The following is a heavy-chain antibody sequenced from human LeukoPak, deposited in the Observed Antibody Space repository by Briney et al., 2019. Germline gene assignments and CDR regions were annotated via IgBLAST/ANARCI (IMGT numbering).Heavy chain of an antibody. CDR3: ARALRPTYYYDSSGYYGYFDY. Sequence: ASVKVSCKASGYTFTSYAMNWVRQAPGQGLEWMGWINTNTGNPTYAQGFTGRFVFSLDTSVSTAYLQISSLKAEDTAVYYCARALRPTYYYDSSGYYGYFDYWGQGTLVTVSS. V-gene: IGHV7-4-1*02. CDR2: INTNTGNP. D-gene: IGHD3-22*01. CDR1: GYTFTSYA. J-gene: IGHJ4*02.